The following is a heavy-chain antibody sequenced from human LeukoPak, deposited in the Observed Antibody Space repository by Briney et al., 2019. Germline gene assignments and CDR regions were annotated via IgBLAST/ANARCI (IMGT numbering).Heavy chain of an antibody. Sequence: SVKVSCKASGGTFSSYAISWVRQAPGEGLEWMGRIIPIFGIANYAQKFQGRVTITADKSTSTAYMELSSLRSEDTAVYYCARDLAKDYYDSSGYPPDYWGQGTLVTVSS. V-gene: IGHV1-69*04. CDR3: ARDLAKDYYDSSGYPPDY. J-gene: IGHJ4*02. CDR2: IIPIFGIA. CDR1: GGTFSSYA. D-gene: IGHD3-22*01.